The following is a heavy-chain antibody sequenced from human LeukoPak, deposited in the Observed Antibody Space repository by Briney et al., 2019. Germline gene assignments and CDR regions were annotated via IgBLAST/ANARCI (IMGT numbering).Heavy chain of an antibody. CDR3: AREGLTYYDFWSGVDY. J-gene: IGHJ4*02. Sequence: GGSLRLSCAAPGFTFSSYWMHWVRQAPGKGLVWVSRINTDGSSTSYADSVKGRFTISRDNAKNTLYLQMNSLRAEDTAVYYCAREGLTYYDFWSGVDYWGQGTLVTVSS. CDR2: INTDGSST. CDR1: GFTFSSYW. D-gene: IGHD3-3*01. V-gene: IGHV3-74*01.